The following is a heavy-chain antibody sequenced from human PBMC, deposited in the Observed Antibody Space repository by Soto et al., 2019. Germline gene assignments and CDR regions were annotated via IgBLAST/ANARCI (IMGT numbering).Heavy chain of an antibody. V-gene: IGHV6-1*01. D-gene: IGHD3-10*01. J-gene: IGHJ6*02. Sequence: PSQTLALPCAISGDSVSSNRSAWNVIRQSPSRGLEWLGRTYYRSKWYNDYAVSVESRITINPDPSKNQFSLQLNSVIPEDTAIYYCARGLNYCASGGPSYGMDVWGQGTTVTVSS. CDR1: GDSVSSNRSA. CDR3: ARGLNYCASGGPSYGMDV. CDR2: TYYRSKWYN.